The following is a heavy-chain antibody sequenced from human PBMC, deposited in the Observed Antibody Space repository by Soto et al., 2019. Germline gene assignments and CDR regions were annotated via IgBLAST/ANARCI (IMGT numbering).Heavy chain of an antibody. CDR1: GRSISSHY. CDR3: ARDGREASGMDV. CDR2: IYYRGST. V-gene: IGHV4-59*11. Sequence: SETLSLTCTVSGRSISSHYWSWVRQAPGKGLEWIGHIYYRGSTTYNPSLRSRSTISVDTSNNQFSLKLNSVTTADTAVYYCARDGREASGMDVWGQGTKVTVSS. D-gene: IGHD1-26*01. J-gene: IGHJ6*02.